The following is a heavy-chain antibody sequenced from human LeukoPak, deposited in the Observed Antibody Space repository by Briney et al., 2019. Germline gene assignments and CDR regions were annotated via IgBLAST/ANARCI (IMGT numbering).Heavy chain of an antibody. CDR1: GGSISSYY. Sequence: SETLSLTCTVSGGSISSYYWSWIRQPPGKGLEWIGYIYYSGSTHYNPSLKSRVTISVDTSKNQFSLKLSSVTAADTAVYYCARRARPDNWFDPWGQGTLVTVSS. D-gene: IGHD6-6*01. V-gene: IGHV4-59*08. CDR3: ARRARPDNWFDP. CDR2: IYYSGST. J-gene: IGHJ5*02.